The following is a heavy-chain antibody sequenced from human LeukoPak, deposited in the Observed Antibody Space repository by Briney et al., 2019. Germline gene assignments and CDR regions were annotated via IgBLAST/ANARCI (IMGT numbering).Heavy chain of an antibody. CDR2: IGIRGDT. Sequence: GGSLRLSCAASGFTFIDYDMHWVRQVIGKGLEWVSAIGIRGDTHYSGSVKGRFTISRENAESSLYLQMNSLRAEDTAVYYCARGGIQVSGIDEFDYWGQGTLVTVS. V-gene: IGHV3-13*01. CDR3: ARGGIQVSGIDEFDY. CDR1: GFTFIDYD. D-gene: IGHD6-19*01. J-gene: IGHJ4*02.